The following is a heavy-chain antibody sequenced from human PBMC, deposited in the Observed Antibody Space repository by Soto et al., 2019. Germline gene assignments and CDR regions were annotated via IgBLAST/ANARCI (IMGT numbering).Heavy chain of an antibody. CDR3: ARDDHVILTGNRWFDT. CDR2: IYYSGNT. CDR1: GASITNSPYS. V-gene: IGHV4-61*01. D-gene: IGHD3-9*01. J-gene: IGHJ5*02. Sequence: SGTLSLTCTVSGASITNSPYSLGLIRQDPGKGLEWIGDIYYSGNTNYNPSLKSRVTISVDTSKNQFSLKLSSVTAAYTAVYYCARDDHVILTGNRWFDTWGQGTLVPVSS.